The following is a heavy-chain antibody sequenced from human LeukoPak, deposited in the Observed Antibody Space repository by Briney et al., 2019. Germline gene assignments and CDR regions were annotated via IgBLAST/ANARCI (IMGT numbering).Heavy chain of an antibody. J-gene: IGHJ4*02. CDR3: ARHEAGEVRGVITY. CDR2: IYYSGST. CDR1: GGSISSSSYY. V-gene: IGHV4-39*01. Sequence: SETLSLTCTVSGGSISSSSYYWGWIRQPPGKGLEWIGSIYYSGSTYYNPSPKSRVTISVDTSKNQFSLKLSSVTAADTAVYYCARHEAGEVRGVITYWGQGTLVTVSS. D-gene: IGHD3-10*01.